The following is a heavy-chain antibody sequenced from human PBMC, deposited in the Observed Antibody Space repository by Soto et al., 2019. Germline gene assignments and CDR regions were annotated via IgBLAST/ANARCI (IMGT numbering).Heavy chain of an antibody. Sequence: GGSLRLSCAASGFTFSNAWMSWVRQAPGKGLEWVGRIKSKTDGGTTDYAAPVKGRFTISRDDSKNTLYLQMNSLKTEDTAVYYCTTVSMITFGGSVFDYWGQGTLVTVYS. J-gene: IGHJ4*02. V-gene: IGHV3-15*01. CDR1: GFTFSNAW. CDR3: TTVSMITFGGSVFDY. CDR2: IKSKTDGGTT. D-gene: IGHD3-16*01.